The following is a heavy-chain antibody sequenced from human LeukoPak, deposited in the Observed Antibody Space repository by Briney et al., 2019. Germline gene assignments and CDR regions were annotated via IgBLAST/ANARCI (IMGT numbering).Heavy chain of an antibody. J-gene: IGHJ4*02. Sequence: PSETLSLTCAVYGGSFSGYYWTWIRQPPGSGLEWIGEINHSGSTNYNPSLKSRVTISVDTSKSQFSLELNSVTAADTAMYYCARGRDPYWGQGTLVTVSS. CDR2: INHSGST. CDR3: ARGRDPY. CDR1: GGSFSGYY. D-gene: IGHD5-24*01. V-gene: IGHV4-34*01.